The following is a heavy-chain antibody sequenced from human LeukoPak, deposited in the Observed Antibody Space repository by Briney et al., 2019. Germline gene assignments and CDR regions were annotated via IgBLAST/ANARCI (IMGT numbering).Heavy chain of an antibody. CDR3: ARASLVVVAATRTAEVPFDY. Sequence: SETLSLTCAVYGGSFSGYYWGWIRQPPGKGLEWIGEINHSGSTNYNPSLKSRVTISVDTSKNQFSLKLSSVTAADTAVYYCARASLVVVAATRTAEVPFDYWGQGTLVTVSS. CDR1: GGSFSGYY. V-gene: IGHV4-34*01. D-gene: IGHD2-15*01. CDR2: INHSGST. J-gene: IGHJ4*02.